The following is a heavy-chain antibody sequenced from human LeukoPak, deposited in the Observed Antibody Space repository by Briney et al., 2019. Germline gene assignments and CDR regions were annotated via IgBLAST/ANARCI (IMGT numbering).Heavy chain of an antibody. CDR2: VYYSGST. CDR3: AREEYGDYVGY. D-gene: IGHD4-17*01. Sequence: SETLSLTCTVSGGSISSYSWSWIRQPPGSRLEWIGYVYYSGSTNYNPSLKSRVIISVDTSNNQLSLKMNSVTAADTAVYYCAREEYGDYVGYWGQGTLVTVAS. J-gene: IGHJ4*02. V-gene: IGHV4-59*01. CDR1: GGSISSYS.